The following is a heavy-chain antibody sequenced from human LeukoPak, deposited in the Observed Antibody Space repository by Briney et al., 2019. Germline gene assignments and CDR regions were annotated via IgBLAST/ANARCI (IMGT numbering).Heavy chain of an antibody. V-gene: IGHV3-30*02. J-gene: IGHJ4*02. D-gene: IGHD2-21*01. CDR1: GFSFSSYG. Sequence: GGSLRLSCVASGFSFSSYGMHWVRQAPGKGLEWVAFIWFDGTYKYYAESVEGRFTISRDNSKNTLYLQMDSLRVEDTAVYYCAKVRSPVVVIGSDFDYWGQGTLVTVSS. CDR2: IWFDGTYK. CDR3: AKVRSPVVVIGSDFDY.